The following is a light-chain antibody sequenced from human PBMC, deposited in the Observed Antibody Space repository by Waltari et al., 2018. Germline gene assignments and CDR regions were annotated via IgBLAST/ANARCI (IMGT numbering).Light chain of an antibody. CDR1: QSLLHSDGRTH. V-gene: IGKV2-29*03. J-gene: IGKJ4*02. CDR3: IQGIQVPT. CDR2: AVS. Sequence: DIVMTQTPRSLSVTPGQPASISCRSSQSLLHSDGRTHLYWYMQRPGQSPQLLIYAVSSRFSGVPDRFRGSGSGTDFTLKISRVEADDVGVYYCIQGIQVPTFGRGTKVEIK.